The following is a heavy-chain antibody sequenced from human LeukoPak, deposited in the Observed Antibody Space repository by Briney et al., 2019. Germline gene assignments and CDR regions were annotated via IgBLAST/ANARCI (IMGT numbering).Heavy chain of an antibody. CDR2: IYNTGNT. D-gene: IGHD3-10*01. Sequence: PSQTLSLTCSVSSGSISSGTSYWSWIRQHPGKGLEWIGYIYNTGNTYYNPSLKSRTTISVDTSKNQFSLNLRSVTAADTAVYFCARWGEDVKDSFDIWGQGTVVTVSS. J-gene: IGHJ3*02. CDR3: ARWGEDVKDSFDI. V-gene: IGHV4-31*03. CDR1: SGSISSGTSY.